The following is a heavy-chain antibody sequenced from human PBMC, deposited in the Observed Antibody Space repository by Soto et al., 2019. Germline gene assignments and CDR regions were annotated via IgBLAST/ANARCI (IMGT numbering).Heavy chain of an antibody. CDR3: ARGPLGYGTGSYDWFDP. D-gene: IGHD3-10*01. V-gene: IGHV1-8*01. CDR2: MNPHRGTS. J-gene: IGHJ5*02. Sequence: PSVKVSCKASGYTFSDYDINWVRQATGHGLEWMGWMNPHRGTSGFAQKFQGRVSMTRDTSINTAYMELNSLTSEDTAVYYCARGPLGYGTGSYDWFDPWGQGTLVTVSS. CDR1: GYTFSDYD.